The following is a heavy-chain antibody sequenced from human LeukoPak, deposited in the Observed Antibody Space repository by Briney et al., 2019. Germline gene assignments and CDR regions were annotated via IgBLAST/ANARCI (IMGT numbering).Heavy chain of an antibody. J-gene: IGHJ4*02. V-gene: IGHV3-30*04. D-gene: IGHD4-23*01. CDR2: ISHDATNE. CDR3: ARDFGGLRWNYYFDY. CDR1: GFIFSDYA. Sequence: SGGSLRLSCVASGFIFSDYAMHWVRQAPGKGLEWMAIISHDATNEYHADSVKGRFTISRDNFKNTLYLQMNSLIPEDTAVYLCARDFGGLRWNYYFDYWGQGTLVTVSS.